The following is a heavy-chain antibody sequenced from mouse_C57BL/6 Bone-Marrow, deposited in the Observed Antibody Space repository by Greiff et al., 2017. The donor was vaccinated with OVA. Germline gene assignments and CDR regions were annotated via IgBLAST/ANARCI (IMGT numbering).Heavy chain of an antibody. D-gene: IGHD1-1*01. CDR3: AREEDYYGSLYYVDY. CDR2: INPSTGGT. CDR1: GYSFTGYY. Sequence: EVQLQQSGPELVKPGASVKISCKASGYSFTGYYMNWVKHSPEKSLEWIGEINPSTGGTTYNQKFKTKATLTVDKSSSTAYMQLKSLTSEDSAVYYCAREEDYYGSLYYVDYWGQGTTLTVSS. V-gene: IGHV1-42*01. J-gene: IGHJ2*01.